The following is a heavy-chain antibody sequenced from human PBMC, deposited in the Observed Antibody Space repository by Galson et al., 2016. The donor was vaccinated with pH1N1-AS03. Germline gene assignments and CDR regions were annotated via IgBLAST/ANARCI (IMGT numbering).Heavy chain of an antibody. D-gene: IGHD5-24*01. CDR1: GYIFTSYW. CDR2: IYPGDSDT. J-gene: IGHJ4*02. Sequence: QSGAEVKKPGESLKISCKTSGYIFTSYWVAWVRHMPGKGLEWMGIIYPGDSDTRYSPSFQGQVTISADRSIDTAYLQWSSLIASDTAIYYCARQVRDGYNNYFDYWGQGLLVTVSS. CDR3: ARQVRDGYNNYFDY. V-gene: IGHV5-51*01.